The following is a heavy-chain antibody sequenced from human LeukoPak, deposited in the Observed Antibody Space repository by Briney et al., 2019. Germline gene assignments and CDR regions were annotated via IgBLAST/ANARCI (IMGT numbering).Heavy chain of an antibody. V-gene: IGHV4-34*01. CDR3: ARPKHYYGSGSYYI. Sequence: PSETLSLTCAVYGGSFSGYYWSWIRQPPGKGLEWIGEINHSGSTNYNPSLKSRVTISVDTSKNQFSLKLSSVTAADTAVYYCARPKHYYGSGSYYIWGQGTLVTVSS. J-gene: IGHJ4*02. D-gene: IGHD3-10*01. CDR2: INHSGST. CDR1: GGSFSGYY.